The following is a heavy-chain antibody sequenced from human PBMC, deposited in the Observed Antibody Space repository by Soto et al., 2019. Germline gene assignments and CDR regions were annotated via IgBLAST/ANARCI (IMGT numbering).Heavy chain of an antibody. CDR2: ISRKSDHI. V-gene: IGHV3-9*02. Sequence: EVQLVESGGGLVQPGGSLRLSYVASEFSSDDYTLHWVRQVPGKGLEWISGISRKSDHIDYADSVKGRFTISKDNAKNSLYLRMSSRRAEDTALYYCVGNRDDSKSGGNAFDIWGQGTMVTVSS. D-gene: IGHD3-22*01. CDR1: EFSSDDYT. J-gene: IGHJ3*02. CDR3: VGNRDDSKSGGNAFDI.